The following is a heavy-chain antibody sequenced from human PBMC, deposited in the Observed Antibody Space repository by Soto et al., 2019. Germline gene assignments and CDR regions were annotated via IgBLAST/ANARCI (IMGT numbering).Heavy chain of an antibody. V-gene: IGHV1-18*01. CDR1: GYTFTSYG. J-gene: IGHJ5*02. CDR2: ISAYNGNT. D-gene: IGHD3-3*01. CDR3: ARKLYDFWSGYYEGAWFDP. Sequence: QVQLVQSGAEVKKPGASVKVSCKASGYTFTSYGISWVRQAPGQGLEWMGWISAYNGNTNYAQKLQGRVPMTTDTSTSTAYMELRSLRSDDTAVYYCARKLYDFWSGYYEGAWFDPWGQGTLVTVSS.